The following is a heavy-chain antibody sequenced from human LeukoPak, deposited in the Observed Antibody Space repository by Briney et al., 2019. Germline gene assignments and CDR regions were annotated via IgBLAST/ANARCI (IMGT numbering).Heavy chain of an antibody. CDR3: ARAHRETVAGTV. CDR1: GGSISSYY. V-gene: IGHV4-59*01. Sequence: PSETLSLTCTVSGGSISSYYWNWIRQPPGKGLEWIGYIYYSGSTNYNPSLKSRVTISVDTSKNQFSLKLSSVTAADTAVYYCARAHRETVAGTVWGQGTLVTVSS. D-gene: IGHD6-19*01. CDR2: IYYSGST. J-gene: IGHJ4*02.